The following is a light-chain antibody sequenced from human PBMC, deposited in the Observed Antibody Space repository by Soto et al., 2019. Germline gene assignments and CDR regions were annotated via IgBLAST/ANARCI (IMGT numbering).Light chain of an antibody. CDR3: QRYGSSPPYT. CDR1: QSVSGNY. J-gene: IGKJ2*01. Sequence: LXPGERATLSCRASQSVSGNYLAWYQQKPGQSPRLLIYGSSDRATGIPDRFSGSGSGTDFTLTITRVEPEDFAVYYCQRYGSSPPYTFGQGTKLEIK. V-gene: IGKV3-20*01. CDR2: GSS.